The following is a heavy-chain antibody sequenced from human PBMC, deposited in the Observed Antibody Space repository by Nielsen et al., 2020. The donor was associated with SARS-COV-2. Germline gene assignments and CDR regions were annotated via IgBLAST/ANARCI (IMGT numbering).Heavy chain of an antibody. CDR1: GYSFTSYW. CDR3: ARSEMATTHYFDY. CDR2: IYPGDSDT. Sequence: GKSLKISCKGSGYSFTSYWIGWVRQMPGKGLEWMGIIYPGDSDTRYSPSFQGQVTTSADKSISTASLQWSSLKASDTAMYYCARSEMATTHYFDYWGQGTLVTVSS. J-gene: IGHJ4*02. D-gene: IGHD5-24*01. V-gene: IGHV5-51*01.